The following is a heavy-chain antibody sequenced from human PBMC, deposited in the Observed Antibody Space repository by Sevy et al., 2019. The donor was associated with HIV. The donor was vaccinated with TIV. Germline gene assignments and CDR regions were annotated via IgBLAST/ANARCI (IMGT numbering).Heavy chain of an antibody. CDR3: ATFSGYSSSWYSPWNGMDV. J-gene: IGHJ6*02. CDR2: ISYDGSNK. CDR1: GFTFSSYG. V-gene: IGHV3-30*03. Sequence: GGSLRLSCAASGFTFSSYGMHWVRQAPGKGLEWVAVISYDGSNKYYADSVKGRFTISRDNSKNTLYLQMNSLRAEDTAVYYCATFSGYSSSWYSPWNGMDVWGQGTTVTVSS. D-gene: IGHD6-13*01.